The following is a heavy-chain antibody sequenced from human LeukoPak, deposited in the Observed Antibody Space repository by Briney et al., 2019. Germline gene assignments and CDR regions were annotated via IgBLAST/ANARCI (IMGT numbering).Heavy chain of an antibody. CDR2: ISAYNGNT. J-gene: IGHJ4*02. CDR1: GYTFTRYG. V-gene: IGHV1-18*01. Sequence: GASVKVSCKPSGYTFTRYGISWVRQAPGQGLEWMGWISAYNGNTNYAQKFQGRVTMTTDTSTSTAYMELRSLRSDDTAVYYCARVVGGSYYSANCFDYWGQGTLVTVSS. D-gene: IGHD1-26*01. CDR3: ARVVGGSYYSANCFDY.